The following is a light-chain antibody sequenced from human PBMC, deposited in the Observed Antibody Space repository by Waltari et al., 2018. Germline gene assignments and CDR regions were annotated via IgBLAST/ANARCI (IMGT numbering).Light chain of an antibody. CDR2: LGS. Sequence: ALTQSPLSLPVTPGAPPSLFCRSSHSLLHSDGRNFLDCYVQKPGQSPQLLIYLGSNRASGVPDRFSGGGSGTDFTLTISRVEAEDVGVYYCMQTQEIPLTFGGGTKVEIK. V-gene: IGKV2-28*01. CDR3: MQTQEIPLT. CDR1: HSLLHSDGRNF. J-gene: IGKJ4*01.